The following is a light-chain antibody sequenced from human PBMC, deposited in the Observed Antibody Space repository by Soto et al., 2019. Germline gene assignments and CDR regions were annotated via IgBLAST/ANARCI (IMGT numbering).Light chain of an antibody. CDR3: LQHYSYQLT. J-gene: IGKJ1*01. V-gene: IGKV1-17*02. CDR1: QGIRND. Sequence: DIQMTQSPSTLSGSVGDGVTITCRASQGIRNDLGWYQQKPGRAPKRLIYAASSLQSGVPSRFRGSGSRKELTVTMSDLQPEDFATDYCLQHYSYQLTVGQGTKADIK. CDR2: AAS.